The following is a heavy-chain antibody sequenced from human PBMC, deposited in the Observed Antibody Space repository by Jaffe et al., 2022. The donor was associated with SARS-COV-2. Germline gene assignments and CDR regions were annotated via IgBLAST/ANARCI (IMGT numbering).Heavy chain of an antibody. CDR1: GFTFSRYA. CDR3: VGGLWQYFLDY. CDR2: VSTDGNST. Sequence: EVQLVESGGGLVQPGGSLRLSCLASGFTFSRYAMYWVRQAPGKGLEYISVVSTDGNSTSYADSVKGRFTISRDNSMNTMYLQMSGLRPEDTAVYYCVGGLWQYFLDYWGRGALVTVSS. J-gene: IGHJ4*02. V-gene: IGHV3-64D*06. D-gene: IGHD3-9*01.